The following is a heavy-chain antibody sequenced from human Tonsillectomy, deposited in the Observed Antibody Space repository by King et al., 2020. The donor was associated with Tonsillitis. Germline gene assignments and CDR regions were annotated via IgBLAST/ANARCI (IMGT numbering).Heavy chain of an antibody. D-gene: IGHD5-12*01. CDR3: ARGGGYGKDYYYGMDV. V-gene: IGHV4-59*01. CDR2: IHYSGST. J-gene: IGHJ6*02. CDR1: GGSISNYF. Sequence: QLQESGPGLVKPSETLSLTCTVSGGSISNYFWSWIRQPPGKGLEWIGYIHYSGSTDYNPSLKSRVTTSVDTSKNQLSLKLSSVNAADTAVYYCARGGGYGKDYYYGMDVWGQGTTVTVSS.